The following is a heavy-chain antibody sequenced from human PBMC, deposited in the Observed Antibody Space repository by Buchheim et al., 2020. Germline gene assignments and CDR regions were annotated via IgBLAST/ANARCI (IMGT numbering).Heavy chain of an antibody. CDR1: GFTFSNYV. CDR2: VTGSGSVT. D-gene: IGHD3-10*01. CDR3: ANGLDGSGNPLMM. V-gene: IGHV3-23*01. Sequence: EVQLLESGGGLVQPGGSLRLSCAASGFTFSNYVMSWVRQAPGKGLEWVSGVTGSGSVTYYADSVKGRFTVSRDNSKNTLYLQMNSLRAEDTALYYCANGLDGSGNPLMMWGQGTL. J-gene: IGHJ4*02.